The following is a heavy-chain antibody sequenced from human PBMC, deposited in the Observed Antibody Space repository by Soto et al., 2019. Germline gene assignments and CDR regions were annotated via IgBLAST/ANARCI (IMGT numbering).Heavy chain of an antibody. D-gene: IGHD4-17*01. V-gene: IGHV3-33*01. CDR1: GFTFSSYG. CDR2: IWYDGSNK. CDR3: ARDASTVTTLWFDP. J-gene: IGHJ5*02. Sequence: GGSLRLSCAASGFTFSSYGMDCVRQAPGKGLEWVAVIWYDGSNKYYADSVKGRFTISRDNSKNTLYLQMNSLRAEDTAVYYCARDASTVTTLWFDPWGQGTLVTVSS.